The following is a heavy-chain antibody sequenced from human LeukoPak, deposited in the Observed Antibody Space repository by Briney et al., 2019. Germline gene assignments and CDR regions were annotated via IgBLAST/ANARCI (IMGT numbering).Heavy chain of an antibody. CDR3: AAGHYVWGSYQVPFDY. J-gene: IGHJ4*02. Sequence: GGSLRLSCAASGFTFSSYSMNWVRQAPGKGLEWVSCISSSSYIYYADSVKGRFTISRDNSKNTLYLQMNSLRTEDTAVYYCAAGHYVWGSYQVPFDYWGQGTLVTVSS. D-gene: IGHD3-16*02. V-gene: IGHV3-21*04. CDR2: ISSSSYI. CDR1: GFTFSSYS.